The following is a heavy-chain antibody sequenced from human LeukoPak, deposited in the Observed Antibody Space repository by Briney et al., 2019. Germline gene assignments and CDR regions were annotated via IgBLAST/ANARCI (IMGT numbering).Heavy chain of an antibody. Sequence: RASVKVSCKTSGYSFTDYYMHWVRQAPGQGLEWMGWINPNSGGTSSARKFQGRVTMIRDTSITTVYMEVSWLTSDDTAIYYCARADRLHGGPYLIGPWGQGTLVTVSS. CDR1: GYSFTDYY. D-gene: IGHD2-21*01. V-gene: IGHV1-2*02. CDR2: INPNSGGT. CDR3: ARADRLHGGPYLIGP. J-gene: IGHJ5*02.